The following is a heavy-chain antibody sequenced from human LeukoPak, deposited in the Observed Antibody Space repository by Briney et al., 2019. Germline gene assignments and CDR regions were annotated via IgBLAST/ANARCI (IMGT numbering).Heavy chain of an antibody. J-gene: IGHJ6*02. Sequence: SETLSLTCTVSGGSISTYYWSWIRQPPGKGLEWIGYIYYGGSTNYNPSLKSRVTISVDTSKNQFSLKLSSVTAADTAMYYCARDGRIAVAGFYYYYGMDVWGQGTTVTVSS. D-gene: IGHD6-19*01. CDR3: ARDGRIAVAGFYYYYGMDV. CDR2: IYYGGST. CDR1: GGSISTYY. V-gene: IGHV4-59*01.